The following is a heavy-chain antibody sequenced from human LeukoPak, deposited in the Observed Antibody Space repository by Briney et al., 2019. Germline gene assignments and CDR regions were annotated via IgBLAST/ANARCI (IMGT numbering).Heavy chain of an antibody. CDR3: ARDYYYDSSGFDY. J-gene: IGHJ4*02. V-gene: IGHV3-74*01. CDR2: INSDGSST. CDR1: GFTFSSYW. D-gene: IGHD3-22*01. Sequence: GGFLRLSCAASGFTFSSYWMHWVRQAPGKGLVWVSRINSDGSSTSYADSVKGRFTISRDNAKNSLYLQMNSLRAEDTAVYYCARDYYYDSSGFDYWGQGTLVTVSS.